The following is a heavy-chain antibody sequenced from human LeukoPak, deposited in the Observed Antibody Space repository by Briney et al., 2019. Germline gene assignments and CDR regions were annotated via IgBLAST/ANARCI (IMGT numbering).Heavy chain of an antibody. V-gene: IGHV3-30*01. D-gene: IGHD2-15*01. CDR3: ARERSQHFDY. CDR1: GFTFSSYA. CDR2: ISYDGSNK. Sequence: GGSLRLSCAASGFTFSSYAMHWVRQAPGKGLEWVAVISYDGSNKYYADSVRGRFTISRDNSKNTLYLQMNSLRAEDTAVYYCARERSQHFDYWGQGTLVTVSS. J-gene: IGHJ4*02.